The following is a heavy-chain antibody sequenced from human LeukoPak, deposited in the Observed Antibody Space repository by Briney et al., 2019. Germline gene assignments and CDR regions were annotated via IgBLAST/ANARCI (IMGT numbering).Heavy chain of an antibody. CDR1: GFTFDDYA. J-gene: IGHJ4*02. V-gene: IGHV3-9*01. CDR3: ARIRADSSGYYYKYFDF. D-gene: IGHD3-22*01. CDR2: ISWNSGSI. Sequence: GGSLRLSCAASGFTFDDYAMHWVRQAPGKGLEWVSGISWNSGSIGYADSVKGRFTISRDNAKNSLYLQMNSLRAEDTPVYYCARIRADSSGYYYKYFDFWGQGTLVTVSS.